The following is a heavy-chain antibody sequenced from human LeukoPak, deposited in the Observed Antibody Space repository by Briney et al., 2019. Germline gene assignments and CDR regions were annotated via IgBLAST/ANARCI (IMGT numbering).Heavy chain of an antibody. CDR1: EITFNRSW. CDR3: ASVVVAATPFAPFDY. J-gene: IGHJ4*02. V-gene: IGHV3-7*01. D-gene: IGHD2-15*01. Sequence: PGGSLRLSCAASEITFNRSWMNWVRQAPGKGLEWVANIKQDGSEKYYVDSVKGRFTISRDNAKNSLYLQMNSLRAEDTAVYYCASVVVAATPFAPFDYWGQGTLVTVSS. CDR2: IKQDGSEK.